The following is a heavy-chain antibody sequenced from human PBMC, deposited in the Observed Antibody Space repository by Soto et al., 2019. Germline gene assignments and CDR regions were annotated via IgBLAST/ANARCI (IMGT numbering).Heavy chain of an antibody. CDR3: ARANASRRGNDY. Sequence: QVQLQESGPGLVKPSGTLSLTCAVSGSSISSSNWWSWVRQSPEKGLEWIGEMYHSGNSNYNPSLQRRVAISVDQSQTQFSLNLTSVPAADTPIYCCARANASRRGNDYWGQGTLVTVSS. CDR1: GSSISSSNW. CDR2: MYHSGNS. J-gene: IGHJ4*02. V-gene: IGHV4-4*01.